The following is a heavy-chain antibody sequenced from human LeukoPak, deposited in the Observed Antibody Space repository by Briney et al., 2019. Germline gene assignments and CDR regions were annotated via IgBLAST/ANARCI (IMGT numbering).Heavy chain of an antibody. D-gene: IGHD6-19*01. Sequence: GGSLRLSCAASGFTFDDYGMSWVRQAPGKGLEWVSGINWNAGSTGYADSVKGRFAISRDNAKNSLYLQMNSLRAEDTALYHCARAMYSSGWYYFDYWGQGTLVTVSS. V-gene: IGHV3-20*01. J-gene: IGHJ4*02. CDR3: ARAMYSSGWYYFDY. CDR1: GFTFDDYG. CDR2: INWNAGST.